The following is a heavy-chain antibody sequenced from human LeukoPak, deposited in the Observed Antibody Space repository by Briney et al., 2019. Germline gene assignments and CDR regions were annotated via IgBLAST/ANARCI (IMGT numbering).Heavy chain of an antibody. Sequence: PGGTLRLSCATSGFSFSSYGMSWVRQAPGKGLEWVSSISGLSGRTYYADSVKGRVTISRDNSKDALSLQMNSLGAEDTAVYYCAKDFGDFFPPLFDSWGHGTLVTVSS. CDR2: ISGLSGRT. CDR1: GFSFSSYG. CDR3: AKDFGDFFPPLFDS. J-gene: IGHJ4*01. V-gene: IGHV3-23*01. D-gene: IGHD4-17*01.